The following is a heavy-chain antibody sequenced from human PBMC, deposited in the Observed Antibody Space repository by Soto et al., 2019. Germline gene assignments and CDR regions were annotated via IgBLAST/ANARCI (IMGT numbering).Heavy chain of an antibody. CDR1: GFTFSSYA. D-gene: IGHD4-4*01. Sequence: AGSLRLSCAASGFTFSSYALSWVRQAPGKGLEWVSAISGSGGSTYYADSVAGRFTISRDNSKNTLYLQMHSLRAEDTAVYYCAKEVNTVICYFDFWGQGILGSGS. CDR3: AKEVNTVICYFDF. CDR2: ISGSGGST. J-gene: IGHJ4*03. V-gene: IGHV3-23*01.